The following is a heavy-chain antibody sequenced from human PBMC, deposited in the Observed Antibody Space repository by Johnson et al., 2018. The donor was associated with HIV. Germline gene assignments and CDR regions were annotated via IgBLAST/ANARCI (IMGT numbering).Heavy chain of an antibody. CDR2: ISNDGVST. V-gene: IGHV3-64*01. CDR3: ARETYYDSSGLQIDTLDI. D-gene: IGHD3-22*01. Sequence: ISNDGVSTYYANSVKGRFTISRDNSKNTLYLKMGSLRTEDMAVYYCARETYYDSSGLQIDTLDIWGQGTLVTVSS. J-gene: IGHJ3*02.